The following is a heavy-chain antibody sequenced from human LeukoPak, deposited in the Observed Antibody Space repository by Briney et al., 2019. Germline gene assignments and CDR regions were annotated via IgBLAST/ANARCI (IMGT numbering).Heavy chain of an antibody. J-gene: IGHJ4*02. D-gene: IGHD3-3*01. CDR1: GYTFTSYY. V-gene: IGHV1-46*01. Sequence: ASVKVSCKASGYTFTSYYMHWVRQAPGQGLEWMGIINPSGGSTSYAQKFQGRVTMTRDTSTSTVYVELSSLRSENTAVYYCASSVEWLFLDYWGQGTLVTVSS. CDR2: INPSGGST. CDR3: ASSVEWLFLDY.